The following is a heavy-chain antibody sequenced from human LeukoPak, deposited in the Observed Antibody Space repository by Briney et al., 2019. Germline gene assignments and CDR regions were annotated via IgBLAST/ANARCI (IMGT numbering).Heavy chain of an antibody. CDR1: GYTFTSYY. CDR3: ARDEDYYDSSGYYARWFDP. D-gene: IGHD3-22*01. Sequence: ASVKVSCKASGYTFTSYYMHWVRQAPGQGLEWMGIINPSGGSTSYAQKFQGRVTMTRDTSTSTVYMELSSLRSEDTAVYYCARDEDYYDSSGYYARWFDPWGQGTLVTVSS. J-gene: IGHJ5*02. CDR2: INPSGGST. V-gene: IGHV1-46*01.